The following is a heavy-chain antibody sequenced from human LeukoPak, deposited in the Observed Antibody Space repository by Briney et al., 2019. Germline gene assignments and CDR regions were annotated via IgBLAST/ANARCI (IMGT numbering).Heavy chain of an antibody. CDR1: GFIFSSYG. Sequence: GGSLRLSCAASGFIFSSYGMHWVRQAPGKGPEWVAFTRYDGSDKYSADSVKGRFTISRDNSKNTLYLQMNSLRAEDTAVYYCARGDYYDSSGYYYWGQGTLVTVSS. CDR3: ARGDYYDSSGYYY. CDR2: TRYDGSDK. D-gene: IGHD3-22*01. J-gene: IGHJ4*02. V-gene: IGHV3-30*02.